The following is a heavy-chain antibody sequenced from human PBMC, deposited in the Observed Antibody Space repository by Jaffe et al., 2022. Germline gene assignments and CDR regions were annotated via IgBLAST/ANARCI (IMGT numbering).Heavy chain of an antibody. V-gene: IGHV1-69*01. Sequence: QVQLVQSGAEVKKPGSSVKVSCKASGGTFSSYAISWVRQAPGQGLEWMGGIIPIFGTANYAQKFQGRVTITADESTSTAYMELSSLRSEDTAVYYCARGPHSGYELFYYYYMDVWGKGTTVTVSS. CDR3: ARGPHSGYELFYYYYMDV. CDR2: IIPIFGTA. J-gene: IGHJ6*03. CDR1: GGTFSSYA. D-gene: IGHD5-12*01.